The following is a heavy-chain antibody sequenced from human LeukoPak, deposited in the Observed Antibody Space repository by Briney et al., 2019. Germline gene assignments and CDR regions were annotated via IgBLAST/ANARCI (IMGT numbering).Heavy chain of an antibody. CDR3: ARGTTHMVGFDY. J-gene: IGHJ4*02. V-gene: IGHV4-59*01. Sequence: SETLSLTCTASGGSISSYYWSWIRQPPGKGLEWIGYIYYSGSTNYNPSLKSRVTISVDTSKNQFSLKLSSVTAADTAVYYRARGTTHMVGFDYWGQGTLVTVSS. CDR2: IYYSGST. CDR1: GGSISSYY. D-gene: IGHD1-7*01.